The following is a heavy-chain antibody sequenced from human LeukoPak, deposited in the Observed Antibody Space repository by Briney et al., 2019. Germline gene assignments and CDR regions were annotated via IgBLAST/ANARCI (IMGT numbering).Heavy chain of an antibody. CDR1: GGSISSLC. CDR2: IYYTGST. Sequence: SETLSLTCSVSGGSISSLCWSWIRQPPGKGMEWIGYIYYTGSTNYNPSLKSRVTMFVDMSKNQFSLRLSSVTAADTAVYYCARHRAYSSSSPFDYWGQGTLVTVSS. CDR3: ARHRAYSSSSPFDY. D-gene: IGHD6-6*01. V-gene: IGHV4-59*08. J-gene: IGHJ4*02.